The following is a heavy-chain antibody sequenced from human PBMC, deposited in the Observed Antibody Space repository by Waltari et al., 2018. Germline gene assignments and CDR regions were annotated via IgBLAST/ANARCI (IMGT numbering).Heavy chain of an antibody. CDR1: GYTFTSYA. CDR2: INAGNGNT. J-gene: IGHJ6*02. D-gene: IGHD4-4*01. V-gene: IGHV1-3*01. Sequence: QVQLVQSGAEVKKPGASVKVSCKASGYTFTSYAMHWVRQAPGQRLEWMGWINAGNGNTKYSQKFQGRVTSTRDTSASTAYMGLSSLRPEDTAVYYCARWMVGVTTRVIDYYYYGMDVWGQGTTVTVSS. CDR3: ARWMVGVTTRVIDYYYYGMDV.